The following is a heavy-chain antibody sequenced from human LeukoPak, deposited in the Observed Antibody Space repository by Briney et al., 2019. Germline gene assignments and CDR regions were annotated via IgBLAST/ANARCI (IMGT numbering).Heavy chain of an antibody. J-gene: IGHJ4*02. CDR2: IWSDGTNK. CDR1: GFTFSSYS. D-gene: IGHD4-11*01. CDR3: AKDAQRGFDYSNSLEY. V-gene: IGHV3-33*06. Sequence: PGGSLRLSCAASGFTFSSYSMNWVRQAPGKGLEWVAVIWSDGTNKYYGDSVKGRFIIQRDDSQKTVYLQMNRLRAEDTAIYYCAKDAQRGFDYSNSLEYWGQGSLVTVSS.